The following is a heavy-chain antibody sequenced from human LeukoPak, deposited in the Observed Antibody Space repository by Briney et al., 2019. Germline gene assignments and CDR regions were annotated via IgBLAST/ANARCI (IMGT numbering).Heavy chain of an antibody. V-gene: IGHV4-34*01. CDR3: ARGSTTIFGVVAKNFDY. CDR1: GFTFSDYY. Sequence: PGGSLRLSCAASGFTFSDYYMSWIRQAPGKGLEWIGEINHSGSTNYNPSLKSRVTISVDTSKNQFSLKLSSVTAADTAVYYCARGSTTIFGVVAKNFDYWGQGTLVTVSS. J-gene: IGHJ4*02. D-gene: IGHD3-3*01. CDR2: INHSGST.